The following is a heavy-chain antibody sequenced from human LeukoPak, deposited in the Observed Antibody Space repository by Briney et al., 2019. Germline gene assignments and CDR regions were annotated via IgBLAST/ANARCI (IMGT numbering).Heavy chain of an antibody. V-gene: IGHV4-39*07. J-gene: IGHJ4*02. CDR2: IYYSGST. CDR1: GGSISSSSYY. CDR3: ARDGYDFWSGYQGFDY. Sequence: SETLSLTCTVSGGSISSSSYYWGWIRQPPGKGLEWIGSIYYSGSTYYNPSLKSRVTISVDKSKNQFSLKLSSVTAADTAVYYCARDGYDFWSGYQGFDYWGQGTLVTVSS. D-gene: IGHD3-3*01.